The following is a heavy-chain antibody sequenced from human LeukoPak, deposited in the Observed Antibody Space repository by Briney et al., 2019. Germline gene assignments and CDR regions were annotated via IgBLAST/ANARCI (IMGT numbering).Heavy chain of an antibody. CDR1: GYSFTGYF. J-gene: IGHJ4*02. D-gene: IGHD3-22*01. CDR2: IDPNSGDT. Sequence: ASVRVSCKASGYSFTGYFIHWVRQAPGQGLEWMGCIDPNSGDTKYAQKFQGRVSMPRDTSTRTAYMELSRLRSDDTAVYFCARSGSTGYSLDYWGQGTLVTVSS. CDR3: ARSGSTGYSLDY. V-gene: IGHV1-2*02.